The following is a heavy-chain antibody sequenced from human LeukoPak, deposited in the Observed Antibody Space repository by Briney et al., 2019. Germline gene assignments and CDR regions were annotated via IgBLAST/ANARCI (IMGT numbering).Heavy chain of an antibody. D-gene: IGHD3-3*01. CDR3: ARGFNDFWSGSLRTFDY. J-gene: IGHJ4*02. CDR2: MNPNSGNT. CDR1: GYTFTSYD. Sequence: PLASVKVSCKASGYTFTSYDINWVRQAPGQGLEWMGRMNPNSGNTGYAQKFQGRVTMTRNTSISTAYMELSSLRSEDTAVYYCARGFNDFWSGSLRTFDYWGQGTLVTVSS. V-gene: IGHV1-8*01.